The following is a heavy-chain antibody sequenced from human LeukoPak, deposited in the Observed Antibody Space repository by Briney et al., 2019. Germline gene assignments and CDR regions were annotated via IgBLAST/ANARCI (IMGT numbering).Heavy chain of an antibody. CDR2: IGTAGDT. CDR3: VRQQTSHGNFDY. V-gene: IGHV3-13*01. CDR1: GFTFSSYD. J-gene: IGHJ4*02. D-gene: IGHD1-26*01. Sequence: GGSLRLSCAASGFTFSSYDMHWVRQATGKGLEWVSAIGTAGDTFYPGSVKGRFTISRENAKNSLSLQINSLRAEDTAVYYCVRQQTSHGNFDYWGQGTLVTVSS.